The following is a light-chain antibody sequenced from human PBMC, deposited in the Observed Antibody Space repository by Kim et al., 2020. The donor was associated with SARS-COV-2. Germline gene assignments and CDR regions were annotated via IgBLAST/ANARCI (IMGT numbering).Light chain of an antibody. CDR3: CSYAGSYPYV. J-gene: IGLJ1*01. V-gene: IGLV2-11*03. CDR2: DVN. Sequence: GQSVTISCTGTSRDVGGYNFVYWYQEHPGKAPKLRIYDVNKRPSGVPDRFSGSKSGNTASLTISGLQAEDEADYYCCSYAGSYPYVFGSGTQLTVL. CDR1: SRDVGGYNF.